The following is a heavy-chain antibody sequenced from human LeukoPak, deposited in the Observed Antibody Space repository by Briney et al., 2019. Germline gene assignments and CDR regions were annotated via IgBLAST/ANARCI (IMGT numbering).Heavy chain of an antibody. J-gene: IGHJ4*02. D-gene: IGHD3-22*01. V-gene: IGHV3-48*03. CDR2: ISSSGSTI. CDR1: GFTFSSYE. Sequence: PGGSLRLSCAASGFTFSSYEMNWVRQAPGKGLEWVSYISSSGSTIYYADSVKGRSTISRDNAKNSLYLQMNSLRAEDTAVYYCASTTYYYDSSGYSLTDWGQGTLVTVSS. CDR3: ASTTYYYDSSGYSLTD.